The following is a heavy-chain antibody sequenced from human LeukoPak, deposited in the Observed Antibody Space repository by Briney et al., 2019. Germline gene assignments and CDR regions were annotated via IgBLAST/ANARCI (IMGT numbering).Heavy chain of an antibody. CDR2: VKTGGGT. Sequence: SETLPLTCAVSGASLSDYQWSWIRQPPGKGLEGIGEVKTGGGTHYRPSLKSRVTISVDTSKNQFSLKLSSVTAADTAVYYCARRYAYYYDSSGYYLDYWGQGTLVTVSS. D-gene: IGHD3-22*01. CDR3: ARRYAYYYDSSGYYLDY. J-gene: IGHJ4*02. CDR1: GASLSDYQ. V-gene: IGHV4-34*01.